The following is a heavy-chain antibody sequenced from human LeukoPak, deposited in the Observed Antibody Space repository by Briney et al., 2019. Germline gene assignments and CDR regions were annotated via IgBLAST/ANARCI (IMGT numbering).Heavy chain of an antibody. J-gene: IGHJ6*02. Sequence: SVKVSCKASGYTFTSYDINWVRQATGQGLEWMGWMNSNSGNTGYAQKYQGRVTMTRNTSISTAYMELSSLRSDDTAVYYCARMFVAGTPDYYYAMYFWGQGTTVTVSS. CDR2: MNSNSGNT. CDR3: ARMFVAGTPDYYYAMYF. CDR1: GYTFTSYD. V-gene: IGHV1-8*01. D-gene: IGHD2-15*01.